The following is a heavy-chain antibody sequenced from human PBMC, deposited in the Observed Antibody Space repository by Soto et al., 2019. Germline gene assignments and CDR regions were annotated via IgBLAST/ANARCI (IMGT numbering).Heavy chain of an antibody. CDR3: VRDTIVATIRFSFDP. J-gene: IGHJ5*02. CDR2: ISAYNGNT. Sequence: ASVKVSCKASGYTFTSYGISWVRQAPGQGLEWMGWISAYNGNTNYAQKLQGRVTMTTDTSTSTAYMELRSLRSDDTAVYYCVRDTIVATIRFSFDPWGQRTLVTFSS. V-gene: IGHV1-18*04. D-gene: IGHD5-12*01. CDR1: GYTFTSYG.